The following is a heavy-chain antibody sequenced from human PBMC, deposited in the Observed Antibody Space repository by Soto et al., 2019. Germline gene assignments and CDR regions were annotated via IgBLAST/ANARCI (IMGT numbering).Heavy chain of an antibody. J-gene: IGHJ4*02. CDR1: GYSFTSYW. Sequence: PGESLKISCKGSGYSFTSYWIGWVRQMPGKGLEWMGIIYPGDSDTRYSPSFQGQVTISADKSISTAYLQWSSLKASDTAMYYCARQVLEYYYDSSGYPPSPYYFDYWGQGTLVTVSS. V-gene: IGHV5-51*01. CDR3: ARQVLEYYYDSSGYPPSPYYFDY. D-gene: IGHD3-22*01. CDR2: IYPGDSDT.